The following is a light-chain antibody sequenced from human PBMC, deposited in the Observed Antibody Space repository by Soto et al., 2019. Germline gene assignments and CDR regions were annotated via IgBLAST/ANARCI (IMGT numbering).Light chain of an antibody. Sequence: EIVLTQSPGTLSLCPGQRATLSFRASQSVSSDYLAWYQQKPGQAPRLLIYGASSRATGIPDRFSGSGSGTDFTLTINRLEPEDFAVYYCQQYGSSSSWAFGQGTKVDI. CDR2: GAS. CDR3: QQYGSSSSWA. CDR1: QSVSSDY. J-gene: IGKJ1*01. V-gene: IGKV3-20*01.